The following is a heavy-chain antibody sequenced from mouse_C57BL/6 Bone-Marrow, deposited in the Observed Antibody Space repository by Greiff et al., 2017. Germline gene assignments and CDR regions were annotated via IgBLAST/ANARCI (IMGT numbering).Heavy chain of an antibody. Sequence: QVQLQQSGAELVRPGTSVKVSCKASGYAFTNYLIEWVKQRPGQVLEWIGVINPGSGGTNYNEKFKGKATLTADKSSSTAYMQLSSLTSEDSAVYFCARSKNWDSWFAYWGQGTLVTVSA. CDR2: INPGSGGT. CDR1: GYAFTNYL. CDR3: ARSKNWDSWFAY. D-gene: IGHD4-1*01. V-gene: IGHV1-54*01. J-gene: IGHJ3*01.